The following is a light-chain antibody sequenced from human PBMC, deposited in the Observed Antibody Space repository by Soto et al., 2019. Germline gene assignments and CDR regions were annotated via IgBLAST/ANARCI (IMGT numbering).Light chain of an antibody. J-gene: IGKJ5*01. CDR2: YAS. Sequence: EIVMTQSPATLSVSPGERATLSCRASQSVSNNVAWYQQKPGQAPRLLIDYASTRAAGIPARFSGSGSGTEFTLTISSLQAEDFALYDGEEYNNWPPITFGQGTRLEIK. V-gene: IGKV3-15*01. CDR1: QSVSNN. CDR3: EEYNNWPPIT.